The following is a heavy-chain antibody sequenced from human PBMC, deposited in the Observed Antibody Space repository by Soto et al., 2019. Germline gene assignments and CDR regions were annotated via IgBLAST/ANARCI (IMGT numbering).Heavy chain of an antibody. CDR2: INHSGST. J-gene: IGHJ3*01. CDR3: ATVRSTGDPDL. CDR1: GVSFSGYY. Sequence: SDTLSLTCAVYGVSFSGYYWSWIRQPPGKGLEWIGEINHSGSTNYNPSLKSRVTISVDTSKNQFSLKLSSVTAADTAVYYCATVRSTGDPDLWGQGTMVTVS. D-gene: IGHD3-3*01. V-gene: IGHV4-34*01.